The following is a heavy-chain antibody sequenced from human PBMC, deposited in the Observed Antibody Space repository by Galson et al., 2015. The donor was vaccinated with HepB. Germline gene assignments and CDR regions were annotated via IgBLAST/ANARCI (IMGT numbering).Heavy chain of an antibody. Sequence: SLRLSCAASGFTSSTYSMNWVRQPPGKGLEWLSYISASSTTMYYADSVKGRFTISRDNSRTTLYLQMNSLRAEDTAVYYCATAVAASPGRRDWYFDLWGRGTLVTVSS. D-gene: IGHD6-13*01. CDR2: ISASSTTM. J-gene: IGHJ2*01. V-gene: IGHV3-48*01. CDR1: GFTSSTYS. CDR3: ATAVAASPGRRDWYFDL.